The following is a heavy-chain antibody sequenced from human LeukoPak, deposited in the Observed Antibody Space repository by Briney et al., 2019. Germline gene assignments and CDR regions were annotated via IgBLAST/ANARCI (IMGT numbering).Heavy chain of an antibody. J-gene: IGHJ3*02. V-gene: IGHV4-39*07. CDR2: IYSGGRI. Sequence: PSETLSLTCTVSGGSFSGSYYWGWIRQPPGKGLEWIGSIYSGGRIYYNLSLKSRVTISVDTSKNHFSLKLTSVTAADTAVYYCSRAPWAYGNYVHAFDIWGQGTMVTVSS. D-gene: IGHD4-11*01. CDR3: SRAPWAYGNYVHAFDI. CDR1: GGSFSGSYY.